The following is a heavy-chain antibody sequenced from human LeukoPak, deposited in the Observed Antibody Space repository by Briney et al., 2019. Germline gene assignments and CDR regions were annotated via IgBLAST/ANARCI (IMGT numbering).Heavy chain of an antibody. CDR1: GFSFSSYA. J-gene: IGHJ4*02. CDR3: AGSELYKYGLDY. Sequence: GGSLRLSCATSGFSFSSYAMSWVRQAPGKGLEWVSAMSSSDDGRYYAASVRGRFTISRDTSRSTPYLQMNSLRAEDAAVYYCAGSELYKYGLDYWGQGTLVTVSS. D-gene: IGHD5-18*01. V-gene: IGHV3-23*01. CDR2: MSSSDDGR.